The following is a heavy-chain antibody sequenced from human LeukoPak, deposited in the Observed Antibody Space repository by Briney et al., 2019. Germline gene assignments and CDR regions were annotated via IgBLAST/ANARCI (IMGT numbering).Heavy chain of an antibody. D-gene: IGHD4-17*01. CDR1: GGSISSSSYY. J-gene: IGHJ4*02. Sequence: KTSETLSLTCTVSGGSISSSSYYWGWIRQPPGKGLEWIGSIYYRGTPYYNPSHKSRVTLSVDTSQRFSLKLFSVTAADTAVYYCARDAGLQMTTVLDSWGRGILVTVSS. V-gene: IGHV4-39*07. CDR2: IYYRGTP. CDR3: ARDAGLQMTTVLDS.